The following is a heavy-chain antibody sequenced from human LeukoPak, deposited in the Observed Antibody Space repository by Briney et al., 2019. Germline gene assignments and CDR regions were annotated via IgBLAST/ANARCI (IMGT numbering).Heavy chain of an antibody. V-gene: IGHV1-2*02. CDR3: ARAPPDTAKPDY. CDR2: INPNSGGT. J-gene: IGHJ4*02. D-gene: IGHD5-18*01. CDR1: GYTFTGYY. Sequence: ASVKVSCKASGYTFTGYYMHWVRQAPGQGLEWMGWINPNSGGTNYAQKFQGRVTVTRDTSISTAYMELSRLRSDDTAVYYCARAPPDTAKPDYWGQGTLVAVSS.